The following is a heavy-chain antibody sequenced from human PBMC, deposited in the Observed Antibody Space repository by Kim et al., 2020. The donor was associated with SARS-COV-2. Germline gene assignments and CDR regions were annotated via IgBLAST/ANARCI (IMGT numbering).Heavy chain of an antibody. D-gene: IGHD3-10*01. CDR3: AKDWRWQLSNYGFNV. CDR2: ISYDGSNK. V-gene: IGHV3-30*18. CDR1: GFSFSNYG. J-gene: IGHJ3*01. Sequence: GGSLRLSCAASGFSFSNYGMHWVRQAPGKGLEWVAFISYDGSNKNYVDSVKGRFTIARDNSKNTLYLQMNSLGPEDTALYYCAKDWRWQLSNYGFNVWG.